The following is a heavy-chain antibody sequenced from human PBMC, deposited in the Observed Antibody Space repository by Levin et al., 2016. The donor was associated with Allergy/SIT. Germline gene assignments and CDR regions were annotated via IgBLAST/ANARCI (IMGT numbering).Heavy chain of an antibody. D-gene: IGHD1-1*01. V-gene: IGHV3-23*01. CDR2: ISSRGGST. J-gene: IGHJ4*02. CDR3: AKKRQPLIDY. Sequence: GGSLRLSCAASGFTFNSYAMSWVRQAPGKGLEWVSSISSRGGSTYYADSVKGRFTISRDNSKNTLYLQMNSLRAEDTAVYYCAKKRQPLIDYWGQGTLVTVSS. CDR1: GFTFNSYA.